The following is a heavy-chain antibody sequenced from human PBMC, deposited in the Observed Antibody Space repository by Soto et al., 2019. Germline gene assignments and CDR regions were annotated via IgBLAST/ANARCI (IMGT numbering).Heavy chain of an antibody. Sequence: QVQLVQSGAEVKKPGASVKVSCKTSGYTFTSYDINWVRQATGQGLEWMGWMNPNSGNTGYAQKFQGRATMTRNTSLSTAYMELSSLRSEDAAVYYCAREMTVAGTFYAPYGMDVWGQGTTVTVSS. CDR3: AREMTVAGTFYAPYGMDV. J-gene: IGHJ6*02. CDR1: GYTFTSYD. V-gene: IGHV1-8*01. CDR2: MNPNSGNT. D-gene: IGHD6-19*01.